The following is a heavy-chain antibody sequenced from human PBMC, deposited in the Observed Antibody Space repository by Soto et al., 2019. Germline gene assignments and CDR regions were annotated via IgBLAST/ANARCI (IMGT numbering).Heavy chain of an antibody. CDR2: FYFSGST. CDR3: AVGGNNQRPDY. Sequence: PSETLSLTCTVSGGSVSSTDYSWGWIRQSPGRGLEWIGTFYFSGSTYYNPSLKSRVTIFVDTSKNQFSLKLTSVTAADAAVYYCAVGGNNQRPDYWGQGTLVTVSS. D-gene: IGHD1-26*01. CDR1: GGSVSSTDYS. V-gene: IGHV4-39*01. J-gene: IGHJ4*02.